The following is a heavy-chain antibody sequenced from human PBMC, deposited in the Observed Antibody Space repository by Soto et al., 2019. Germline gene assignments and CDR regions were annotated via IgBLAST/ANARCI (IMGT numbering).Heavy chain of an antibody. CDR3: ARGSCNYGGDYYYYYMDV. CDR2: IIPILGIA. Sequence: QVQLVQSGAEVKKPGSSVKVSCKASGGTFSSYTISWVRQAPGQGIEWMGRIIPILGIANYAQKFQGRVTITADKSTSTAYMELSSLRAEDTAVYYCARGSCNYGGDYYYYYMDVWGKGTTVTVSS. J-gene: IGHJ6*03. CDR1: GGTFSSYT. V-gene: IGHV1-69*02. D-gene: IGHD4-17*01.